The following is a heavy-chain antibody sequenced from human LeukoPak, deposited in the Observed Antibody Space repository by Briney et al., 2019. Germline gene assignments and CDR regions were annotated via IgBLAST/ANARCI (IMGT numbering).Heavy chain of an antibody. D-gene: IGHD2-2*02. CDR1: GFTLSSYS. CDR3: ARVYTYWYFDL. CDR2: FSSSSSHI. V-gene: IGHV3-21*01. Sequence: PGGSLRLSCAASGFTLSSYSMNWVRQAPGKGLEWVSPFSSSSSHIYYADSVKGRFTISRDNAKNSLYLQMSSLRAEDTAVYYCARVYTYWYFDLWGRGTLVTVSS. J-gene: IGHJ2*01.